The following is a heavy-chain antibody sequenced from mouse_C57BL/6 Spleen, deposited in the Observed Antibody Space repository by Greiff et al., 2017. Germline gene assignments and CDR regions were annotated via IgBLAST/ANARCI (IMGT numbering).Heavy chain of an antibody. CDR3: ARSGVTTVVANYYAMDY. D-gene: IGHD1-1*01. Sequence: EVKLVESGGDLVKPGGSLKLSCAASGFTFSSYGMSWVRQTPDKRLEWVATISSGGSYTYYPDSVKGRFTISRDNAKNTLYLQMSSLKSEDTAMYYGARSGVTTVVANYYAMDYWGQGTSVTVSS. CDR2: ISSGGSYT. V-gene: IGHV5-6*02. CDR1: GFTFSSYG. J-gene: IGHJ4*01.